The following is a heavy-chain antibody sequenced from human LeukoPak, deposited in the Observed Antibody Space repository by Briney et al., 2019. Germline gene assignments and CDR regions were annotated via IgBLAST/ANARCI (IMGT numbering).Heavy chain of an antibody. J-gene: IGHJ4*02. CDR1: GFTFSSYS. D-gene: IGHD3-10*01. CDR2: IKSKHDGETT. Sequence: GGSLRLSCAASGFTFSSYSMNWVRQAPGKGLEWLGRIKSKHDGETTDYAAPVKGRFTISRDDSKNTVYLQMNSLRTEDTAVYYCATGGYYFPYWGQGTLVTVSS. V-gene: IGHV3-15*01. CDR3: ATGGYYFPY.